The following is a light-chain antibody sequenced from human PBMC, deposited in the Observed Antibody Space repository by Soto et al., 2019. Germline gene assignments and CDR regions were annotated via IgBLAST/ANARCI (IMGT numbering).Light chain of an antibody. CDR2: DAS. Sequence: EIVLTQSPATLSLSPGERATLSCRASQSVSSYLAWYQQKPGQAPRLLIYDASNRATGIPARFSGSGSGTDFTLTLSSLEPEDFAVYYCQQRSNWITFGHGTRLEIK. CDR3: QQRSNWIT. J-gene: IGKJ5*01. V-gene: IGKV3-11*01. CDR1: QSVSSY.